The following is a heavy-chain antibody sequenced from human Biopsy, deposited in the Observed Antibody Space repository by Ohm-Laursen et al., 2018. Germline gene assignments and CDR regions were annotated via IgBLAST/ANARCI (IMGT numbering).Heavy chain of an antibody. J-gene: IGHJ5*02. CDR2: IFNSANT. CDR1: GGSISSGGSY. CDR3: ARGDYFDSNGYFWFDP. D-gene: IGHD3-22*01. V-gene: IGHV4-31*01. Sequence: TLSLTCTVSGGSISSGGSYWSWIRQRPGKGLEWIGYIFNSANTYYNPFLKNLITISGGTSKNQFSLKLNSVTAADTAVYYCARGDYFDSNGYFWFDPWGQGTLVTVSS.